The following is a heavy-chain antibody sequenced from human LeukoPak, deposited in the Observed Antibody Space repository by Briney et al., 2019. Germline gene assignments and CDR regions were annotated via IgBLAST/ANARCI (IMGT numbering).Heavy chain of an antibody. CDR2: ISGSGGST. V-gene: IGHV3-23*01. J-gene: IGHJ5*02. D-gene: IGHD2-8*01. CDR3: AKEASYCTNGVCYSRIFDT. CDR1: GFTFSSSA. Sequence: GGSLRLSCAASGFTFSSSAMSWVRQSPGKGLEWVSAISGSGGSTFYTDSVKGRFTMSRDNSKNTLYLQMNSLRAEDTAVYYCAKEASYCTNGVCYSRIFDTWGQGTLVTVSS.